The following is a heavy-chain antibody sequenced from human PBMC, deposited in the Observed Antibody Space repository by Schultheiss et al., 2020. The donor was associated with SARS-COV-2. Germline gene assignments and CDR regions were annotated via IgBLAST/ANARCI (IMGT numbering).Heavy chain of an antibody. CDR3: AKGGRTDYYDSSGWH. V-gene: IGHV4-4*02. Sequence: SQTLSLTCAVSGGSISSHNWWSWVRQPPGKGLEWIGYIYYSGSTYYNPSLKSRVTISVDTSKNQFSLKLSSVTAADTAVYYCAKGGRTDYYDSSGWHWGQGTLVTVSS. J-gene: IGHJ1*01. CDR2: IYYSGST. D-gene: IGHD3-22*01. CDR1: GGSISSHNW.